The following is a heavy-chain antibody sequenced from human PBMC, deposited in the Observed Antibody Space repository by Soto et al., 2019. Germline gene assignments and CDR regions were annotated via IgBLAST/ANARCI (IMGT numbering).Heavy chain of an antibody. CDR2: IYHGGST. Sequence: GSLRLSCAASGFTFSSYSMNWVRQSPGKGLEWIGDIYHGGSTNYNPSLKSRVTISIDTSKNQFSLKLKSVTAADTAVYYCARLGKYYQSLDPWGPGTLVTVSS. D-gene: IGHD2-2*01. J-gene: IGHJ5*02. CDR3: ARLGKYYQSLDP. V-gene: IGHV4-4*02. CDR1: GFTFSSYS.